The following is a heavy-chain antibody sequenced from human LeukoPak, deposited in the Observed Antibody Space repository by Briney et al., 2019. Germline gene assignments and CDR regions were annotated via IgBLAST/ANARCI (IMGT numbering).Heavy chain of an antibody. CDR2: IIPIFGTA. CDR3: ARDLIAVAGTGGDY. J-gene: IGHJ4*02. Sequence: KVSCKASGGTFISYAISWVRQAPGQGLEWMGGIIPIFGTANYAQKFQGRVTITADESTSTAYMELSSLRSEDTAVYYCARDLIAVAGTGGDYWGQGTLVTVSS. D-gene: IGHD6-19*01. CDR1: GGTFISYA. V-gene: IGHV1-69*01.